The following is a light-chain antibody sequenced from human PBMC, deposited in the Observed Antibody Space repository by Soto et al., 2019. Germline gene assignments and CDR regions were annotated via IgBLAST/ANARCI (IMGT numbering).Light chain of an antibody. V-gene: IGKV3-20*01. J-gene: IGKJ2*01. CDR2: GAS. Sequence: EIVLTQSPGTLSLSPGERATLSCRASQSVSSSYLAWYQQKPGQAPRLLIYGASSMATGIPDRFSGSGSGTDFTLTISRLEPGDFAVYYCQQYGSSLQYTFGQGTKLEIK. CDR1: QSVSSSY. CDR3: QQYGSSLQYT.